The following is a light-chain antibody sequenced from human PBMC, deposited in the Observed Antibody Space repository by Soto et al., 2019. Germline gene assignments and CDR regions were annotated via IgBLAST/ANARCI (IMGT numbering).Light chain of an antibody. CDR1: QSISSHY. J-gene: IGKJ1*01. Sequence: EIVLTQSPGTLSLSPGERATLSCRASQSISSHYLAWYQHKPGQAPRLLIYGASSRATGIPDRFSGSGSGTDFTLTISNLQPDDFATYYCQQYDGYSPWTFGQGTKVDIK. V-gene: IGKV3-20*01. CDR3: QQYDGYSPWT. CDR2: GAS.